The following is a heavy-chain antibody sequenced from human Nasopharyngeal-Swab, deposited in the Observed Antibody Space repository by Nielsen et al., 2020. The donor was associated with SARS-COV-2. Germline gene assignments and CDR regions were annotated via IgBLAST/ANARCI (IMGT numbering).Heavy chain of an antibody. J-gene: IGHJ4*02. CDR3: VRLSIAAAGVDF. Sequence: GGSLRLSCAASGFTFDDYAMHWVRQAPGKGLEWVSGISWNRGSTGYADSVKGRFTISRDNAKNSLYLQMNSLRAEDTAVFYCVRLSIAAAGVDFWGQGTLVTVSS. CDR1: GFTFDDYA. CDR2: ISWNRGST. V-gene: IGHV3-9*01. D-gene: IGHD6-13*01.